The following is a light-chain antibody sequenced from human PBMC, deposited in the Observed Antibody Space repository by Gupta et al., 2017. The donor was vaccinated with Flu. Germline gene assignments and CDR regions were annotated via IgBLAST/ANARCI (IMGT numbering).Light chain of an antibody. V-gene: IGLV1-44*01. Sequence: RVTISCSGSSSNIGSNTVNWYQQRPGTAPKLLIYSNNQRPSGVPDRFSGSKSGTSASLAISGLQAEDEADYYCAAWDDSRNGQVFGGGTKLTVL. CDR1: SSNIGSNT. CDR2: SNN. CDR3: AAWDDSRNGQV. J-gene: IGLJ3*02.